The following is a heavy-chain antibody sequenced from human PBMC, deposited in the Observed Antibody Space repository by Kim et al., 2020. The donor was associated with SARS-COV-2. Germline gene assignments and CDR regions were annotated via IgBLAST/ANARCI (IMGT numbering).Heavy chain of an antibody. CDR2: IYYTGTS. J-gene: IGHJ6*01. Sequence: SQTLSLTCSVSGGSISTYYWTWIRQPPGKGLEWVGNIYYTGTSNYNPSLKSRVTISVDTSKNQFSLKLNSVTAADTAVYYCARDRGDYTGYRYYSAGMDV. CDR3: ARDRGDYTGYRYYSAGMDV. V-gene: IGHV4-59*13. CDR1: GGSISTYY. D-gene: IGHD2-21*01.